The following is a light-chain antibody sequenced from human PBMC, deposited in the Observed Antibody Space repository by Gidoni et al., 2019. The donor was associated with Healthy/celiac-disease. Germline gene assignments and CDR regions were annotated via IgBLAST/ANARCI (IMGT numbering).Light chain of an antibody. V-gene: IGLV3-9*01. CDR3: QVWDSSFWV. Sequence: SSEPTQPLSVSVALGQTARITCGGNNIGSKNVHCYQQKPGQAPVLVIYRDSNRPSGIPERFSGSNSGNTATLTISRAQAGDEADYYCQVWDSSFWVFGGGTKLTVL. J-gene: IGLJ3*02. CDR1: NIGSKN. CDR2: RDS.